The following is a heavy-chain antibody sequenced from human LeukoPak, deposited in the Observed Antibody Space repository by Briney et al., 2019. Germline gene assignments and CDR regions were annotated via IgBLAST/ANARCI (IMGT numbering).Heavy chain of an antibody. Sequence: GASVKVSCKASGGTFSSYAISWVRQAPGQGREWMGWISAYNGNTNYAQKLQGRVTMTTDTSTNTAYMELRSLRSDDTAVYYCARDRSGYDPWIQLWYYRNYYYYYMDVWGKGTTVTVSS. D-gene: IGHD5-18*01. CDR3: ARDRSGYDPWIQLWYYRNYYYYYMDV. CDR2: ISAYNGNT. J-gene: IGHJ6*03. CDR1: GGTFSSYA. V-gene: IGHV1-18*01.